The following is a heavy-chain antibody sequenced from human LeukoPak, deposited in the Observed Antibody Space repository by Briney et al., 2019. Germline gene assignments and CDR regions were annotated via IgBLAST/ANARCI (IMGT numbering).Heavy chain of an antibody. D-gene: IGHD1-26*01. J-gene: IGHJ4*02. Sequence: PWGSLRLSCAASGFTFNTYARAWVRQAPGKGLEWVSAIIDSGDSTYYGDSVKGRFAISRDNSRNTLYLQMSNLRAEDTAIYYCAKGSRRSYPYYFDYWGQGTLVTVSS. CDR3: AKGSRRSYPYYFDY. V-gene: IGHV3-23*01. CDR1: GFTFNTYA. CDR2: IIDSGDST.